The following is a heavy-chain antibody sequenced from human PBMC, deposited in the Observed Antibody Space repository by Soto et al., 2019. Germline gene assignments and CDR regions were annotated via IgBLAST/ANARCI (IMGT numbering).Heavy chain of an antibody. CDR1: GGPLSHGAYY. V-gene: IGHV4-31*02. D-gene: IGHD3-22*01. Sequence: SETRSLTWTVSGGPLSHGAYYWSWIRQHPGRGLEWIGYIYYRENTEYNPSLRSRVIISIDTAKNQFSLRLNSVTAADTALYYCARSAKYYYDRSGYYPTHPFDSWGQGTLVTVSS. CDR3: ARSAKYYYDRSGYYPTHPFDS. J-gene: IGHJ5*01. CDR2: IYYRENT.